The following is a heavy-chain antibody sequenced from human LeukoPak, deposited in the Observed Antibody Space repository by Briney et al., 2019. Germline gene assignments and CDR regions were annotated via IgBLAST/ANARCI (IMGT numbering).Heavy chain of an antibody. D-gene: IGHD1-1*01. CDR1: GFTFSNYW. CDR2: IKEDGSDK. Sequence: PGGSLRLSCAASGFTFSNYWMSWVRQAPGKGLEWVANIKEDGSDKYYVDSVKGRFTISRDNSKNTLYLELNSLRVEDTATFYCAKGQELDDGVFDSWGQGTMVTVSS. J-gene: IGHJ4*02. V-gene: IGHV3-7*05. CDR3: AKGQELDDGVFDS.